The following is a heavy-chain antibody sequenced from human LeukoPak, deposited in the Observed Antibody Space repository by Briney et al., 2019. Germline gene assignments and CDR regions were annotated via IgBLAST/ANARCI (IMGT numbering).Heavy chain of an antibody. Sequence: SGGSLRLSCAASGFTFDDYAMHWVRQAPGKGLEWVSGISWNSGSIGYADSVKGRFTISRDNAKNSLYLQMNSLRAEDTALYYCAKDIGPVVVTNAFDIWGQGTMVTVSS. CDR2: ISWNSGSI. CDR1: GFTFDDYA. CDR3: AKDIGPVVVTNAFDI. D-gene: IGHD2-21*02. V-gene: IGHV3-9*01. J-gene: IGHJ3*02.